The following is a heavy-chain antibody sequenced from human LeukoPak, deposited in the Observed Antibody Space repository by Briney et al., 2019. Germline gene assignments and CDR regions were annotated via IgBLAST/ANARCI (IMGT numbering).Heavy chain of an antibody. CDR3: ARHIRGAYYYFDY. CDR1: GGSISSNY. V-gene: IGHV4-59*08. J-gene: IGHJ4*02. D-gene: IGHD3-10*01. Sequence: KPSETLSLTCTVSGGSISSNYWSWTRQPPGKGLEWIGYIFHTGSTNYNPSLKSRVTISVDTSKNQFSLKLNSVTAADTAVYYCARHIRGAYYYFDYWGQGTLVTVSS. CDR2: IFHTGST.